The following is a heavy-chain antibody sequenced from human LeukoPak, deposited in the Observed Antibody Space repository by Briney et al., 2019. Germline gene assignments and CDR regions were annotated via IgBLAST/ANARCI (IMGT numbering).Heavy chain of an antibody. D-gene: IGHD5-18*01. CDR2: IYTSGST. CDR3: ARDTQLWRAGWFDP. Sequence: SSETLSLTCTVSGGSISSYYWSWIRQPAGKGLEWTGRIYTSGSTNYNPSLKSRVTMSVDTSKNQFSLKLSSVTAADTAVYYCARDTQLWRAGWFDPWGQGTLVTVSS. V-gene: IGHV4-4*07. J-gene: IGHJ5*02. CDR1: GGSISSYY.